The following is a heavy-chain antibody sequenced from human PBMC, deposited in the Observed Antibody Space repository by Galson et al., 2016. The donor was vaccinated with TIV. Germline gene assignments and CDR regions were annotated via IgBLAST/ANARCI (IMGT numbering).Heavy chain of an antibody. Sequence: SVKVSCKASGVTFSYFAFSWVRQAPGQGLEWMGGIVPMFGTTNYAQNFQGRVTISADESTTTAYLELSSLRSEDTAVYYCARGRGIYDSSGYFLFDHWGQGTLVTVSS. CDR3: ARGRGIYDSSGYFLFDH. J-gene: IGHJ5*02. D-gene: IGHD3-22*01. V-gene: IGHV1-69*13. CDR1: GVTFSYFA. CDR2: IVPMFGTT.